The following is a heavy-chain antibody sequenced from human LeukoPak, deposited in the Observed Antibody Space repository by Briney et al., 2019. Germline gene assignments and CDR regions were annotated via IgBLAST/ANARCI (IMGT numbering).Heavy chain of an antibody. CDR1: GLTFSSYA. D-gene: IGHD1-26*01. CDR2: ISGSGGST. J-gene: IGHJ3*02. CDR3: AKVRGSYSTNAFDI. V-gene: IGHV3-23*01. Sequence: HPGGSLRLSCAASGLTFSSYAMSWVRQAPGKGLEWVSAISGSGGSTYYADSVKGRFTISRDNSKNTLYLQMNSLRAEDTAVYYCAKVRGSYSTNAFDIWGQGTMVTVSS.